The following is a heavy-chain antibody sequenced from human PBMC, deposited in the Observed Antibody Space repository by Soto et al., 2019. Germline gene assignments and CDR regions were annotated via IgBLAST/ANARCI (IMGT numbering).Heavy chain of an antibody. CDR2: IYYSGST. D-gene: IGHD3-16*02. J-gene: IGHJ4*02. CDR1: GGSISSGGYY. V-gene: IGHV4-31*03. Sequence: SETLSLTCTVSGGSISSGGYYWSWIRQHPGKGLEWIGYIYYSGSTYYNPSLKSRVTISVDTSKNQFSLKLSSVTAADTAVYYCARVRTTFGGVIPHFDYWGQGTLVTVSS. CDR3: ARVRTTFGGVIPHFDY.